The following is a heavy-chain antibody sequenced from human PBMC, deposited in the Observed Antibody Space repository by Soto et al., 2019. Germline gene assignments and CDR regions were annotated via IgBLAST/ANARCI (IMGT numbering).Heavy chain of an antibody. D-gene: IGHD3-22*01. CDR2: IIPIFGTA. V-gene: IGHV1-69*01. J-gene: IGHJ2*01. Sequence: QVQLVQSGAEVKKPGSSVKVSCEASGGTFSSYAISWVRQAPGQGLEWMGGIIPIFGTANYAQKFQGRVTITADESTSTAYMELSSLRSEDTAVYYCARDRGSNYYDSSGYYYGGYFDLWGRGTLVTVSS. CDR3: ARDRGSNYYDSSGYYYGGYFDL. CDR1: GGTFSSYA.